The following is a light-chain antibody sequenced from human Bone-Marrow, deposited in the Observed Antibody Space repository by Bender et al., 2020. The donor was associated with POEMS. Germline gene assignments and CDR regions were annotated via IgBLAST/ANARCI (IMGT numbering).Light chain of an antibody. Sequence: TISCSGTSSNFGNNAANWYQHVPGTAPKLLIYSNNQRPSGVPDRFSASTSGTSASLAISGLHSDDEADYYCSSLDDSLNGWVFGGGTKLTVL. CDR3: SSLDDSLNGWV. V-gene: IGLV1-44*01. CDR1: SSNFGNNA. CDR2: SNN. J-gene: IGLJ3*02.